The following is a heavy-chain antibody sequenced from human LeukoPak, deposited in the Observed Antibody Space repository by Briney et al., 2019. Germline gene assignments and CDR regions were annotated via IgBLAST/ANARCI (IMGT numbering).Heavy chain of an antibody. D-gene: IGHD3-3*01. J-gene: IGHJ6*02. Sequence: GGSLRLSCAASGFTFRNYAMAWVRQAPGKGLECVSAISGSGDSVRHADSVKGRFTISRDNSKNTLYLQMDNLGAEDTALYYCARDFWATNYYFGMDVWGQGTTVTVS. V-gene: IGHV3-23*01. CDR3: ARDFWATNYYFGMDV. CDR2: ISGSGDSV. CDR1: GFTFRNYA.